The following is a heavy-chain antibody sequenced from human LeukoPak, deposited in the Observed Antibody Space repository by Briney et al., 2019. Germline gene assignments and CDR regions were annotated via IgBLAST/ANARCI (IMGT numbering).Heavy chain of an antibody. CDR2: ISSSGSYI. V-gene: IGHV3-21*01. CDR1: GFTFSSYA. Sequence: GGSLRLSCAASGFTFSSYAINWVRQAPGKGLEWVSSISSSGSYIYYADSVKGRFTISRDNAKNSLYLQMDSLRAEDTAEYYCARRDGYNSFDYWGQGTLVTVSS. CDR3: ARRDGYNSFDY. D-gene: IGHD5-24*01. J-gene: IGHJ4*02.